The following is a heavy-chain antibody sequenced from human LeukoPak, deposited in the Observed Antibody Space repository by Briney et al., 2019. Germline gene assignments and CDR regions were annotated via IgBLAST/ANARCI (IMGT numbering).Heavy chain of an antibody. D-gene: IGHD5-12*01. J-gene: IGHJ4*02. Sequence: GESLNISCKGSGYILTSYCIGWVRQMPGKGLEWMGIIYPGDSDTIYSRSFQGQVTISADKSISTAYLLWSSLKASDTARYYCAGRSNSGYEFFDYWGQGTLVTVSS. CDR3: AGRSNSGYEFFDY. V-gene: IGHV5-51*01. CDR1: GYILTSYC. CDR2: IYPGDSDT.